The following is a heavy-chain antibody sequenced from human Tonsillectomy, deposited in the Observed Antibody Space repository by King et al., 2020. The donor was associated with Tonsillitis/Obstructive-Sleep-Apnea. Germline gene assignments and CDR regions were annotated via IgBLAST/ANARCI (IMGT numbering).Heavy chain of an antibody. V-gene: IGHV2-5*02. CDR1: GFSLSTTGVD. CDR3: ARPETGDFGY. D-gene: IGHD7-27*01. J-gene: IGHJ4*02. Sequence: ITLKESGPTLVKPTQTLTLTCTFSGFSLSTTGVDVGWIRQPPGQALEWLALIYWDDDKRYSPSLKNRLTITKDTSKNQVVLTMTNMDPVDTATYYCARPETGDFGYWGQGTLVTVSS. CDR2: IYWDDDK.